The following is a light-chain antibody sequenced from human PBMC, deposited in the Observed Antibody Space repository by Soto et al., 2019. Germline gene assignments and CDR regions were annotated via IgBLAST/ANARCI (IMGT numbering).Light chain of an antibody. CDR2: GAS. CDR1: QYISSY. CDR3: QQSYSAPWT. J-gene: IGKJ1*01. V-gene: IGKV1-39*01. Sequence: DIQMTQSPPSLSASVGDRVSITCRASQYISSYLNWYQQKPGKAPKLLIYGASSLQSGVPSRFSGSGSGTDFTLTISSLRPEDFATYYCQQSYSAPWTFGQGTKVEIK.